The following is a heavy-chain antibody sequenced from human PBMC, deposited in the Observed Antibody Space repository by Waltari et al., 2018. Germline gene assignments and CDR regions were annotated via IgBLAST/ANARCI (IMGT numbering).Heavy chain of an antibody. V-gene: IGHV3-72*01. D-gene: IGHD3-10*01. CDR2: AKNRANSYTT. J-gene: IGHJ4*02. CDR3: TGVPSYYGSGPDY. CDR1: GFTFSDLY. Sequence: EVQLVESGGGLVQPGGSLRLSCAASGFTFSDLYMDWVRQAPGKGREWVGRAKNRANSYTTEYAASVKGRFTSSRDDSKNSLYLQMNSLTTEDTAVYYCTGVPSYYGSGPDYWGQGTMVTVSS.